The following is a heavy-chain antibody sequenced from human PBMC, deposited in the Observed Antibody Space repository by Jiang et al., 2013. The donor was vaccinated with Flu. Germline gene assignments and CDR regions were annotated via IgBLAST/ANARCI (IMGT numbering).Heavy chain of an antibody. J-gene: IGHJ6*02. D-gene: IGHD4-11*01. CDR2: IYYSGST. Sequence: ETLSLTCTVSGGSISSSSYYWGWIRQPPGKGLEWIGSIYYSGSTYYNPSLKSRVTISVDTSKNQFSLKLSSVTAADTAVYYCTSWYSNYDLSPVGMDVWGQGTTVTVSS. V-gene: IGHV4-39*01. CDR3: TSWYSNYDLSPVGMDV. CDR1: GGSISSSSYY.